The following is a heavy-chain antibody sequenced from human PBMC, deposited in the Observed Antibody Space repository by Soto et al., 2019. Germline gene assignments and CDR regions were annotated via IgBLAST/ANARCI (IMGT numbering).Heavy chain of an antibody. Sequence: GGSLRLSCAASGFTFSSYAMSWVRQAPGKGLEWVSAISGSGGSTYYADSVKGRFTISRDNSKNTLYLQMNSLRAEDTAVYYCAKYCYVVPADMVSYYGMDVWGQGTTVTVSS. CDR1: GFTFSSYA. D-gene: IGHD2-2*01. V-gene: IGHV3-23*01. J-gene: IGHJ6*02. CDR3: AKYCYVVPADMVSYYGMDV. CDR2: ISGSGGST.